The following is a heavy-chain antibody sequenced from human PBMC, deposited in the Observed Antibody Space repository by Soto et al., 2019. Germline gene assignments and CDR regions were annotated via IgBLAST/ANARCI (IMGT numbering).Heavy chain of an antibody. CDR2: FDPEDGET. CDR3: ATEGVLITIFGVVTRHYYGMDV. V-gene: IGHV1-24*01. Sequence: GASVKVSCKVSGYTLTELSMHWVRQAPGKGLEWMGGFDPEDGETIYAQKFQGRVTMTEDTSTDTAYMELSSLRSEDTAVYYCATEGVLITIFGVVTRHYYGMDVWGQGTTVTVSS. CDR1: GYTLTELS. D-gene: IGHD3-3*01. J-gene: IGHJ6*02.